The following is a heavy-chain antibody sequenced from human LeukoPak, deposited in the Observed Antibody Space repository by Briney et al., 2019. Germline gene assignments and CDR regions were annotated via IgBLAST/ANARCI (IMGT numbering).Heavy chain of an antibody. V-gene: IGHV3-23*01. CDR1: GFTFSSYA. D-gene: IGHD4/OR15-4a*01. J-gene: IGHJ4*02. Sequence: GGSLRLSCAASGFTFSSYAMSWVRQAPGKGLEWVSAISGSGGSTYYADSVKGRFTISRDNSKNTLYLQMNSLRAEDTAVYYCAKAADAAFTAANVGYFDYWGQGTLVTVSS. CDR3: AKAADAAFTAANVGYFDY. CDR2: ISGSGGST.